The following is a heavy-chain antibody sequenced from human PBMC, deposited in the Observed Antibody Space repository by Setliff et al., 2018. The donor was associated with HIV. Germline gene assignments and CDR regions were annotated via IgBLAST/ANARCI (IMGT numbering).Heavy chain of an antibody. J-gene: IGHJ4*02. CDR3: ASRGNYDSSGYPRDDY. D-gene: IGHD3-22*01. Sequence: PGGSLRLSCAASGFTVSSNYMSWVRQAPGKGLEWASVIYSGGSTYYADSVKGRFTISRDNSKNTLYLQMNSLRAEDTAVYYCASRGNYDSSGYPRDDYWGQGTLVTVSS. CDR2: IYSGGST. V-gene: IGHV3-53*01. CDR1: GFTVSSNY.